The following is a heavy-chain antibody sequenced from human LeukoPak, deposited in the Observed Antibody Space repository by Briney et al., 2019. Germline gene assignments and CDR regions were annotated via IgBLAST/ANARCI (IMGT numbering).Heavy chain of an antibody. J-gene: IGHJ4*02. CDR1: GGTFSSYA. V-gene: IGHV1-69*01. CDR3: ARRRESSGLIFDY. CDR2: IIPIFGTA. Sequence: SVKVSCKASGGTFSSYAISWVRQAPGQGLEWMGGIIPIFGTANYAQKFQGRVTITADESTSTAYMELSSLRSEDTAVYYCARRRESSGLIFDYWGQGTLVTVSS. D-gene: IGHD6-19*01.